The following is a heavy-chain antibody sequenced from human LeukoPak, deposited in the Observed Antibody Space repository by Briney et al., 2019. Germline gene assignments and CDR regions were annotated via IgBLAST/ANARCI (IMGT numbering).Heavy chain of an antibody. J-gene: IGHJ4*02. Sequence: PSETLSLTCTVSDDSITIYYWTWIRQPPGKGLEWIGYIDHTGITNYNPSLNSRVTISRDTSKNHFSLELSSVTAADTAVYYCARDYQGGYGDKTVDYWGQGTLVTVSS. V-gene: IGHV4-59*01. CDR3: ARDYQGGYGDKTVDY. CDR1: DDSITIYY. D-gene: IGHD5-18*01. CDR2: IDHTGIT.